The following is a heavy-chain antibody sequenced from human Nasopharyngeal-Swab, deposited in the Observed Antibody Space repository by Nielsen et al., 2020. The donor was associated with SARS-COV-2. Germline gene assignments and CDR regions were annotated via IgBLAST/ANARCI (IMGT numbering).Heavy chain of an antibody. CDR1: GFSLDPAGES. CDR3: AHSRSSMTVTPNY. CDR2: IYWHDDK. J-gene: IGHJ4*02. V-gene: IGHV2-5*01. D-gene: IGHD2-2*01. Sequence: SGPTLVKPTQTLTLTCSFSGFSLDPAGESVGWIRQPPGKALEWLALIYWHDDKRYSPSLRTRLTITKDTSKNQVVLTMINMDPVDTGTYFCAHSRSSMTVTPNYWGQGTLVTVSS.